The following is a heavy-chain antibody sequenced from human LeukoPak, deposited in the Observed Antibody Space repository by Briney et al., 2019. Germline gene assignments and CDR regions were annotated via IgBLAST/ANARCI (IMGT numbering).Heavy chain of an antibody. Sequence: SETLSLTCTVSGGSISSHYWSWIRQPPGKGLEWIGYIYYSGSTNYNPSLKSRVTISVDTSKNQFSLKLSSVTAADTAVYYCARLPDYSNYVDWFDPWGQGTLVTVSS. D-gene: IGHD4-11*01. J-gene: IGHJ5*02. CDR1: GGSISSHY. CDR2: IYYSGST. CDR3: ARLPDYSNYVDWFDP. V-gene: IGHV4-59*08.